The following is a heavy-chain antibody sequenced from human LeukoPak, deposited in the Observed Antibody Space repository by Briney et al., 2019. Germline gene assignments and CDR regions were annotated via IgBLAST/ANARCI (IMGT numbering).Heavy chain of an antibody. Sequence: GGSLRLSCAASGFTFSDAWMNWVRQAPGKGLEWVGRIKSKTDGGTTDYAAPVKGRFTISRDDSKNTLYLQMNSLKTEDTAVYYCSTTYYYDSSEGYWGQGTLVTVSS. J-gene: IGHJ4*02. CDR3: STTYYYDSSEGY. CDR2: IKSKTDGGTT. CDR1: GFTFSDAW. V-gene: IGHV3-15*07. D-gene: IGHD3-22*01.